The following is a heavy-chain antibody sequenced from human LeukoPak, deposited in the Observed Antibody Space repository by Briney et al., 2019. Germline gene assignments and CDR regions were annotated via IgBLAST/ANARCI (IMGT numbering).Heavy chain of an antibody. Sequence: GGSLRLSCAASTFSLNTYGIHWVRQAPGKGLEWLAAISDDGSNKYYGDSVKGRFTISRDNAKNSLYLQMNSLRAEDTAVYYCARESLWFGELIYYYYYMDVWGKGTTVTISS. CDR3: ARESLWFGELIYYYYYMDV. D-gene: IGHD3-10*01. CDR2: ISDDGSNK. V-gene: IGHV3-30*03. CDR1: TFSLNTYG. J-gene: IGHJ6*03.